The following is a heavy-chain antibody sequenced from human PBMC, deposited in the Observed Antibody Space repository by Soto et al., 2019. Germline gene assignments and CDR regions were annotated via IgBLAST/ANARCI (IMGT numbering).Heavy chain of an antibody. CDR2: ISGSGGST. CDR1: VFTFISYA. J-gene: IGHJ3*02. CDR3: AKDLPFMTMIVVVNDAFDI. Sequence: GGSLRLSCASSVFTFISYAMSWVRQAPGKGLEWVSAISGSGGSTYYADSVKGRFTISRDNSKNTLYLQMNSLRAEDTAVYYCAKDLPFMTMIVVVNDAFDIWGHGTMVTVSS. D-gene: IGHD3-22*01. V-gene: IGHV3-23*01.